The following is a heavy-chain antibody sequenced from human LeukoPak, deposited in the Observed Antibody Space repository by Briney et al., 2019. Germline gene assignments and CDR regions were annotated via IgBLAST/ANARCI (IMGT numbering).Heavy chain of an antibody. Sequence: ASVKVSCKASGYTFTSYDINWVRQATGQGLEWMGWMNPNSGNTGYAQKFQGGVTMTRNTSISTAYMELSSLRSEDTAVYYCARGKIRWELPTFDYWGQGTLVTVSS. CDR2: MNPNSGNT. D-gene: IGHD1-26*01. J-gene: IGHJ4*02. V-gene: IGHV1-8*01. CDR3: ARGKIRWELPTFDY. CDR1: GYTFTSYD.